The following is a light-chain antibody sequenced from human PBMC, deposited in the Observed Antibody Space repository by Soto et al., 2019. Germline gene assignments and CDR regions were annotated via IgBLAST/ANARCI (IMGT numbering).Light chain of an antibody. J-gene: IGLJ3*02. CDR3: SSYTTTNTLWV. CDR2: EVS. V-gene: IGLV2-14*01. CDR1: SSDVGAYNY. Sequence: QSALTQPASVSGSPGQSITISCTGTSSDVGAYNYVSWYQQHPGKVPKVIISEVSNRPSGVSNRFSGSKSGNTASLTISGLQAEDEAEYFCSSYTTTNTLWVFGGATKVTVL.